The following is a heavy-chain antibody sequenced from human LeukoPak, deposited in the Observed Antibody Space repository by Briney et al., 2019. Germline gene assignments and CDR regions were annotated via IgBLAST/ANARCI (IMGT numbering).Heavy chain of an antibody. V-gene: IGHV3-23*01. CDR2: ISGSGGST. CDR1: GFTFSSYA. Sequence: GGSLRLSCAASGFTFSSYAMSWVRQAPGKGLEWVSAISGSGGSTYYADSVKGRFTISRDNSKNTLYLQMNSLRAEDTAVYYCAKDPYCSSTSCYFSDYWGQGTLVTVSS. D-gene: IGHD2-2*01. J-gene: IGHJ4*02. CDR3: AKDPYCSSTSCYFSDY.